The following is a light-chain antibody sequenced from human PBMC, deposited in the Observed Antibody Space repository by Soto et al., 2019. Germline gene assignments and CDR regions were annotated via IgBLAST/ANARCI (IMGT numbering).Light chain of an antibody. CDR3: AAWDDSLNGLYV. J-gene: IGLJ1*01. CDR2: SNN. CDR1: SSNVGSLS. Sequence: QSVLTQPPSASGTPGQRVTISCSGSSSNVGSLSVDWYQHLPGTAPNLLIYSNNQRPSGVPDRFSGSKSGTSASLAISGLQSEDEADYYCAAWDDSLNGLYVFGTGTKVTVL. V-gene: IGLV1-44*01.